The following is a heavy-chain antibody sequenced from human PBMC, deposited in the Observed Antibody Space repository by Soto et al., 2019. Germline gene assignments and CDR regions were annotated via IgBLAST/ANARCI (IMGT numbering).Heavy chain of an antibody. CDR2: ISYDGSNQ. J-gene: IGHJ6*03. Sequence: QVQLVESGGGVVQPGRSLRLSCAASGFTFSSYGMHWVRQAPGKGLEWVAVISYDGSNQYYADSVNGRFTISRDISKNTLYLQMNSLRAEDTAVYYCANDHFRRLWQLVRYYYYYMDVWCKGTTVTVSS. D-gene: IGHD6-13*01. V-gene: IGHV3-30*18. CDR1: GFTFSSYG. CDR3: ANDHFRRLWQLVRYYYYYMDV.